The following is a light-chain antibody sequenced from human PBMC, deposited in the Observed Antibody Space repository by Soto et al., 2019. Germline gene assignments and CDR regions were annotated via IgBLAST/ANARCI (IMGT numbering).Light chain of an antibody. Sequence: QSVLTQPPSASGTPGQRVTISFFGGSANIGGNYVYWYQQLPGTAPKLLIHRNNQRPSGVPDRLSGSKSGTSASLVISGLRSEDEADYYCAAWDDSLSGYVFGTGTKLNVL. CDR1: SANIGGNY. CDR2: RNN. J-gene: IGLJ1*01. CDR3: AAWDDSLSGYV. V-gene: IGLV1-47*01.